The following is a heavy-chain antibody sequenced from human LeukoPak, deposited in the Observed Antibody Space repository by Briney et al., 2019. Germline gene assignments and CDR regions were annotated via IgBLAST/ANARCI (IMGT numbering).Heavy chain of an antibody. CDR3: ARVPDHYCSSTSCYMMPFGY. Sequence: ASVKVSCKASGYTFTSYGISWVRQAPGQGLEWMGWISAYNGNTNYAQKLQGRVTMTTDTSTSTAYMELRSLRSDDTAVYYCARVPDHYCSSTSCYMMPFGYWGQGTLVTVSS. CDR2: ISAYNGNT. D-gene: IGHD2-2*02. V-gene: IGHV1-18*01. CDR1: GYTFTSYG. J-gene: IGHJ4*02.